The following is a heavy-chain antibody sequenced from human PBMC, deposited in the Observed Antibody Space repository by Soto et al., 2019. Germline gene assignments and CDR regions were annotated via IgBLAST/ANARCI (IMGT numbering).Heavy chain of an antibody. CDR1: GFTFSNYA. V-gene: IGHV3-30-3*01. CDR2: ISSDGSNK. J-gene: IGHJ4*02. CDR3: ARGYRIIDY. Sequence: QVQLVESGGGVVQPGRSLRLSCAASGFTFSNYALHWVRQAPGKGLEWVALISSDGSNKYYTDSVKGRFTISRDNSKNALYLQMSSLRDEDTAVYHCARGYRIIDYWGQGTLGTVSS. D-gene: IGHD3-16*02.